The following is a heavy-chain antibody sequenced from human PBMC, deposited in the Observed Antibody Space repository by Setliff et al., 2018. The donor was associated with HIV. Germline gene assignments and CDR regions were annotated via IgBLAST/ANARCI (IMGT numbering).Heavy chain of an antibody. CDR3: AKRVATIRHSSYYFDY. CDR2: ISSNGGST. CDR1: GFSFSDYY. Sequence: GGSLRLSCVGSGFSFSDYYMDWVRQAPGKGLEYVSAISSNGGSTYYADSVKGRFTISRDNSKNTLYLQMGSLRAEDMAVYYCAKRVATIRHSSYYFDYWGQGTLVTVSS. J-gene: IGHJ4*02. D-gene: IGHD5-12*01. V-gene: IGHV3-64*02.